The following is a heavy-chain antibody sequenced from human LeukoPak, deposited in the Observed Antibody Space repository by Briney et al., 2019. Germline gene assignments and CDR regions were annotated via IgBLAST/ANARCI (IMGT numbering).Heavy chain of an antibody. CDR2: IYYSGST. Sequence: SSETLSLTCTVSGGSISSGGYYWCWIRQHPGKGLEWIGYIYYSGSTYYNPSLKSRVTISVDTSKNQFSLKLSSVTAADTAVYYCARGGYSYGNDYWGQGTLVTVSS. J-gene: IGHJ4*02. CDR3: ARGGYSYGNDY. D-gene: IGHD5-18*01. V-gene: IGHV4-31*03. CDR1: GGSISSGGYY.